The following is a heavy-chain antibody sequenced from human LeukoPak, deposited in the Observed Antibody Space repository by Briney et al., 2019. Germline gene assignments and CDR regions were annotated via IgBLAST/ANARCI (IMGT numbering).Heavy chain of an antibody. Sequence: GGSLRLSCAASGFSFSSYWIHWVRQVPGKGLGWVSRINTDGSSTDYADSVKGRFTISRDNAQNTLYLKMNSPRAEDTAVYYCARGGSYSSSWFDPWGQGTLVTVSS. CDR2: INTDGSST. V-gene: IGHV3-74*01. J-gene: IGHJ5*02. CDR3: ARGGSYSSSWFDP. CDR1: GFSFSSYW. D-gene: IGHD3-10*01.